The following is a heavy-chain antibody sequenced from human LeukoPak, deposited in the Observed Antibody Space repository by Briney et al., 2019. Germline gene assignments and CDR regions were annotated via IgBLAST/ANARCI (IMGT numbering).Heavy chain of an antibody. CDR2: INSDGSSI. D-gene: IGHD5-12*01. Sequence: GGSLRLSCAASGFTFSSYWMHWVRQAPGKGLMWVSRINSDGSSIPYADSVKGRFTISRDNAKNTLYLQMNSLRVEDTAVYYCAREGRVSGYDFDCWGQGTLVTVSS. J-gene: IGHJ4*02. CDR3: AREGRVSGYDFDC. CDR1: GFTFSSYW. V-gene: IGHV3-74*03.